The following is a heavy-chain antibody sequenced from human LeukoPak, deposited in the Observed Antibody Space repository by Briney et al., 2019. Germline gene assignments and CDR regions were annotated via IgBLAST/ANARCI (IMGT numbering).Heavy chain of an antibody. Sequence: PGGSLRLSCAASGFTFSNYAMTWVRQAPGKGLEWVSRISGSGGATFYADSVKGRFTISRDNSRHTLYLQMNSLRAEDTAVYYCAKGGHSSSWSFYYFECWGQGTLVTVSS. CDR3: AKGGHSSSWSFYYFEC. CDR1: GFTFSNYA. J-gene: IGHJ4*02. V-gene: IGHV3-23*01. CDR2: ISGSGGAT. D-gene: IGHD6-13*01.